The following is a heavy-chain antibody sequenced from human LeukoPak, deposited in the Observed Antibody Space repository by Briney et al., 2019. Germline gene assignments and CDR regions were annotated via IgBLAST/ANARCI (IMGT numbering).Heavy chain of an antibody. V-gene: IGHV4-4*07. CDR1: GISITSYY. CDR3: ARRSYYQYYFDY. CDR2: ISISGRT. Sequence: PSETLSLTCTVSGISITSYYWSWIRQPAGKGLEWIGSISISGRTNDNPSLKSRVTMSVDRSKNQFSLKLNSVTVADTAVYYCARRSYYQYYFDYWGQGTLVTVSS. D-gene: IGHD1-26*01. J-gene: IGHJ4*02.